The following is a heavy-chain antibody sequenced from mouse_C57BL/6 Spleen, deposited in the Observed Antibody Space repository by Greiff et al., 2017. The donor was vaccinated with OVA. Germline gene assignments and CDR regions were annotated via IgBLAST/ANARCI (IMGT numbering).Heavy chain of an antibody. J-gene: IGHJ1*03. CDR3: ARGGIYYDYDGGYWYFDV. CDR1: GYTFTSYW. Sequence: QVQLQQPGAELVKPGASVKLSCKASGYTFTSYWMQWVKQRPGQGLEWIGEIDPSDSYTNYNQKFKGKATLTVDTSSSTAYMQLSSLTSEDSAVYYWARGGIYYDYDGGYWYFDVWGTGTTVTVSS. D-gene: IGHD2-4*01. V-gene: IGHV1-50*01. CDR2: IDPSDSYT.